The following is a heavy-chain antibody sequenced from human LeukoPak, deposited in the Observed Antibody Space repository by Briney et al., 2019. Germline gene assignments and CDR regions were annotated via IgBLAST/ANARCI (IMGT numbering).Heavy chain of an antibody. CDR1: VFTFSGYW. CDR3: AGDRTVAGYFDY. CDR2: IKQDGYEK. V-gene: IGHV3-7*04. J-gene: IGHJ4*02. Sequence: GGSLRLSCAASVFTFSGYWMSWVRQTPEKGLEWVANIKQDGYEKYYVDSVKGRFTISRDNAKNTLYLQMNSLRAEDTAVYYCAGDRTVAGYFDYWGQGTLVTVSS. D-gene: IGHD6-19*01.